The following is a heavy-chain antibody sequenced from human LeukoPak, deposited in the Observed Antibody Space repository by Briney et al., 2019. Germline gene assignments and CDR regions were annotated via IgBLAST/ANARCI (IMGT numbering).Heavy chain of an antibody. V-gene: IGHV3-33*01. Sequence: GRSLRLSCAASGFFFSSYGMHWVRQAPGKGLEWVALIWYDGTNKYYTDSVKGRFTISRDNSNNTLYLEMSSLRAEDTAVYYCARAHYNWNEPPFDHWGQGVLVTVPS. J-gene: IGHJ4*02. CDR1: GFFFSSYG. D-gene: IGHD1-20*01. CDR2: IWYDGTNK. CDR3: ARAHYNWNEPPFDH.